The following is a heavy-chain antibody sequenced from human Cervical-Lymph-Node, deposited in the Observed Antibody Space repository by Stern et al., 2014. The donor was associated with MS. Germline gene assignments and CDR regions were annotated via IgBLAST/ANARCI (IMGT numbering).Heavy chain of an antibody. V-gene: IGHV3-13*01. CDR3: ARTNAGYNWNLRYFDY. Sequence: VQLQQSGGVLVQPGGSLRLSCAASGFTFSSYDMHWVRQGTGKGLEWVSAIGTAGDAYYLGSVKGRFTISRENAKNSLYLQMNSLRAGDTAVYYCARTNAGYNWNLRYFDYWGQGTPVTVSS. CDR2: IGTAGDA. J-gene: IGHJ4*02. D-gene: IGHD1-7*01. CDR1: GFTFSSYD.